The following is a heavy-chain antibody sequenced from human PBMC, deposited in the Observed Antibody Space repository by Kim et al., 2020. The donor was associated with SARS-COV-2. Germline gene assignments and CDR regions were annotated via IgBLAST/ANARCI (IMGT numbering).Heavy chain of an antibody. D-gene: IGHD1-26*01. J-gene: IGHJ4*02. CDR2: ET. V-gene: IGHV1-24*01. Sequence: ETIYAQKFQGRVTMTEDTSTDTAYMELSSLRSEDTAVYYCATPGWDYFDYWGQGTLVTVSS. CDR3: ATPGWDYFDY.